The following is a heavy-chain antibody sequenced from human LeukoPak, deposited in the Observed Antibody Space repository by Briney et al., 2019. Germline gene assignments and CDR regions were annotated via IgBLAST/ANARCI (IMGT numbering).Heavy chain of an antibody. Sequence: GASVKVSCKASGGTFSSYTISWVRQAPGQGLEWMGRIIPILGIANYAQKFQGRVTITADKSTSTAYMELSSLRSEDTAVYYCASWGDGYSSSTSCYTLDYWGQGTLVTVSS. CDR2: IIPILGIA. CDR3: ASWGDGYSSSTSCYTLDY. J-gene: IGHJ4*02. CDR1: GGTFSSYT. V-gene: IGHV1-69*02. D-gene: IGHD2-2*02.